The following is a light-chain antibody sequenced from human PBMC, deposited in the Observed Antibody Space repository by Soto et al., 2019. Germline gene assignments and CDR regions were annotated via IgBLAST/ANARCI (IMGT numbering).Light chain of an antibody. J-gene: IGLJ1*01. Sequence: QSVLTQPPSASGTPGQRVTISCSGISPNIGSNTVNWYQQLPGTAPKLLIYNNNQRPSGVPDRFSGSKSGNSASRAISGLQAEYEADYYCAAWDDSLNGLVFGTGTKLTVL. V-gene: IGLV1-44*01. CDR1: SPNIGSNT. CDR3: AAWDDSLNGLV. CDR2: NNN.